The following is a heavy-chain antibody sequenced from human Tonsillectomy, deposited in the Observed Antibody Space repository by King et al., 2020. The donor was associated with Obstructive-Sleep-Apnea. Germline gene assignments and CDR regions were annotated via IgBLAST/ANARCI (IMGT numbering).Heavy chain of an antibody. J-gene: IGHJ6*02. Sequence: VQLVESGGGLVRPGGSLRLSCAASGFTFSNYSMTWVRQAPGTGLEWVSSISRSSGYIFYADSVTGRSTVSRDNAKNSLYLHMSSLRAEDTAVYYCARPYYPSVFEHLYYYGLDVWGQGTTVTVPS. V-gene: IGHV3-21*01. CDR2: ISRSSGYI. CDR3: ARPYYPSVFEHLYYYGLDV. D-gene: IGHD3-10*01. CDR1: GFTFSNYS.